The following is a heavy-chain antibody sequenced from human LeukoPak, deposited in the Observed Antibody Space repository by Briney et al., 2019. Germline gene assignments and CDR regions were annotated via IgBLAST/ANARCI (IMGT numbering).Heavy chain of an antibody. CDR1: GYTFTGYY. D-gene: IGHD3-3*01. CDR3: ARGGFRDFWADYYYMDV. J-gene: IGHJ6*03. V-gene: IGHV1-2*02. CDR2: INPNSGGT. Sequence: ASVKVSCKASGYTFTGYYMHWVRQAPGQGLEWMGWINPNSGGTNYAQKFQGRVTMTRDTSISTAYMELSSLRSEDTAVYYCARGGFRDFWADYYYMDVWGKGTTVTVSS.